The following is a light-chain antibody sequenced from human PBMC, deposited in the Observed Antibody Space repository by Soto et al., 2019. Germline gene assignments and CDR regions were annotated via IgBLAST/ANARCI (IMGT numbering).Light chain of an antibody. CDR3: QQYGSSPRA. Sequence: EVVVTQSPGTLSLSPGERATLSCRARQSFNSNYLDWYQQKPGQAPRLLLYVASSRATGIPDRFSGSVSGTDFTLTISRLEPEYFAVYYCQQYGSSPRAFGQGTKVEIK. CDR1: QSFNSNY. J-gene: IGKJ1*01. V-gene: IGKV3-20*01. CDR2: VAS.